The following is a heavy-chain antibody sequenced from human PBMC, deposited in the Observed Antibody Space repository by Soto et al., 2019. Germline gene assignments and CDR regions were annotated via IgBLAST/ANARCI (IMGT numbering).Heavy chain of an antibody. D-gene: IGHD2-2*01. CDR1: GYTFTSHF. V-gene: IGHV1-46*01. J-gene: IGHJ4*02. CDR2: INPTGGGT. CDR3: ARGPRIVVVPAAFDY. Sequence: ASVKVSCKASGYTFTSHFMHWVRQAPGQGLEWVGIINPTGGGTAYAKKFQGRVTMTTDTSTSTAYMELRSLRSDDTAVYYCARGPRIVVVPAAFDYWGQGTLVTVSS.